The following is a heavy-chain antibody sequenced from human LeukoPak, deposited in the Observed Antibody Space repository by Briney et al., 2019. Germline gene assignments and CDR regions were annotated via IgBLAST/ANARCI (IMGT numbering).Heavy chain of an antibody. CDR1: GFTFSSYA. CDR2: ISGSGGST. V-gene: IGHV3-23*01. CDR3: AKAPVGIAVAGIRTYFDY. D-gene: IGHD6-19*01. Sequence: GGSLRLSCAASGFTFSSYAMSWVRQAPGKGLEWVSAISGSGGSTYYADSVKGRFTISRDNAKNSLYLQMNSLRAEDTALYYCAKAPVGIAVAGIRTYFDYWGQGTLVTVSS. J-gene: IGHJ4*02.